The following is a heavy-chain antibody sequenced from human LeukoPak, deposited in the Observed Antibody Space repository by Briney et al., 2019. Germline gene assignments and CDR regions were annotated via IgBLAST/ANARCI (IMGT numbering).Heavy chain of an antibody. Sequence: GGSLRLSCAASGFTFSTYSMNWVRQAPGKGLEWISYITSSSNAIYYTDSVKGRFTVSRDNAKNSLYLQMNSLRAEDTAVYYCARDNRGYDYWGQGTLVTVSS. D-gene: IGHD5-12*01. J-gene: IGHJ4*02. CDR1: GFTFSTYS. CDR2: ITSSSNAI. V-gene: IGHV3-48*04. CDR3: ARDNRGYDY.